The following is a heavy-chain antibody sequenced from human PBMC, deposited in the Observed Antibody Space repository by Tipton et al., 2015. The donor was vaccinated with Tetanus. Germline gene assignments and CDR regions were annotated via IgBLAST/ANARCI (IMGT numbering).Heavy chain of an antibody. J-gene: IGHJ6*02. D-gene: IGHD5-18*01. CDR2: ISYDGSNK. V-gene: IGHV3-30*18. CDR3: AKDRDWDTAMVTGPPDV. CDR1: GFTFSSYG. Sequence: SLRLSCAASGFTFSSYGMHWVRQAPGKGLEWVAVISYDGSNKYYADSVKGRFTISRDNSKNTPYLQMNSLRAEDTAVYYCAKDRDWDTAMVTGPPDVWGQGTTVTVSS.